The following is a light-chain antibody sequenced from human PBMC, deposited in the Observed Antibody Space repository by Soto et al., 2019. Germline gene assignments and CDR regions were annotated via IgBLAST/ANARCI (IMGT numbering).Light chain of an antibody. CDR1: QSVRSNY. J-gene: IGKJ2*01. CDR3: QHYDGSPRT. CDR2: GVF. Sequence: ETVLTQSPGTVSLSPGERATLSCTTSQSVRSNYLAWYQQKPGQAPRLLIYGVFNRATGIPDRFNGSESGTDFTLTISGLEPEDSAVYYCQHYDGSPRTFGQGTKVEI. V-gene: IGKV3-20*01.